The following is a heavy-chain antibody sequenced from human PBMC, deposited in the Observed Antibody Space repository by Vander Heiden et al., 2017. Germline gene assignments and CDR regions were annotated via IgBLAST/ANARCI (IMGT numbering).Heavy chain of an antibody. CDR1: GFTFSSYS. CDR3: ARGVSVTYFQH. Sequence: EVQLVESGGGLVKPGGSLRLSCAASGFTFSSYSMNWVRQAQGKGLEWVSSISSSSSYIYYADSVKGRFTISRDNAKNSLYLQMNSLRAEDTAVYYCARGVSVTYFQHWGQGTLVTVSS. D-gene: IGHD4-4*01. V-gene: IGHV3-21*01. J-gene: IGHJ1*01. CDR2: ISSSSSYI.